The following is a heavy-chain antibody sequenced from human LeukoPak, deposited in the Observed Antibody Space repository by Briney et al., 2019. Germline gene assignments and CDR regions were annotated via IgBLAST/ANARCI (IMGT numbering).Heavy chain of an antibody. D-gene: IGHD3-3*01. CDR3: ARATPYYDFWSGYHYFDY. V-gene: IGHV3-7*01. CDR2: IKQDGSEK. Sequence: GGSLRLSCAASGFTFSSYGMHWVRQAPGKGLEWVANIKQDGSEKYYVDSVKGRFTISRDNAKNSLYLQMNSLRAEDTAVYYCARATPYYDFWSGYHYFDYWGQGTLVTVSS. CDR1: GFTFSSYG. J-gene: IGHJ4*02.